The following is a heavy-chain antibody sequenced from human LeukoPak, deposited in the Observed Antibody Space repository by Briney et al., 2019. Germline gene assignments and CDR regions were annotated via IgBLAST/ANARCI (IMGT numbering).Heavy chain of an antibody. CDR1: GFTVSSNS. Sequence: GGSLRLSCAASGFTVSSNSMSWVRQAPGKGLEWVSVLYSGGNTYYADSVKGRFTISRDNSKNTLYLQMDSLRTEDTAVYYCARDRSDGFDYWGQGTLVTVSS. CDR2: LYSGGNT. J-gene: IGHJ4*02. CDR3: ARDRSDGFDY. V-gene: IGHV3-53*01.